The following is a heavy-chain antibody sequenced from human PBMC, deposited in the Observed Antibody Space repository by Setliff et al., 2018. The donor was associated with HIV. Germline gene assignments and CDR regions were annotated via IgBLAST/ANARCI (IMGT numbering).Heavy chain of an antibody. Sequence: LSLTCAVYNVSLSAYSWSWIRQHPGKRLEWIGEVSHGGSSKRNPSLQSRATISRDPSKSQVSLNLNSATAADTAVYYCTRGPGGTVPKPLEAFDVWGRGAVVTVSS. D-gene: IGHD1-7*01. CDR1: NVSLSAYS. CDR3: TRGPGGTVPKPLEAFDV. V-gene: IGHV4-34*04. J-gene: IGHJ3*01. CDR2: VSHGGSS.